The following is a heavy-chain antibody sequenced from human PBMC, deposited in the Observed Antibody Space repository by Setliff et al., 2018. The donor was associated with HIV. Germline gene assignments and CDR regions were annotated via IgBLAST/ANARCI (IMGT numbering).Heavy chain of an antibody. CDR2: ISGYNSHT. CDR1: GYTFTTYG. D-gene: IGHD5-12*01. Sequence: ASVKVSCKASGYTFTTYGISWVRQAPGQGLEWMGWISGYNSHTNYAQKFQGRVTITADKSTSTAYMELSSLRSEDTAVYYCARAPSVATRAFDIWGQGTMVTVSS. CDR3: ARAPSVATRAFDI. V-gene: IGHV1-18*01. J-gene: IGHJ3*02.